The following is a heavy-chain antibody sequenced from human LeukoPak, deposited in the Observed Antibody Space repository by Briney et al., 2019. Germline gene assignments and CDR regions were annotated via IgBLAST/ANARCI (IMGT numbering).Heavy chain of an antibody. D-gene: IGHD4-23*01. CDR3: ARGGYGGNYYYYYMDV. Sequence: ASVKVSCKASGSTFTRYYIHWVRQAPGQGLDWMGMINPSSGSTRFAQMFQDRVTMTRDTSTSTAYMELSSLRSEDTAVYYCARGGYGGNYYYYYMDVWGKGTTVTVSS. J-gene: IGHJ6*03. CDR2: INPSSGST. V-gene: IGHV1-46*01. CDR1: GSTFTRYY.